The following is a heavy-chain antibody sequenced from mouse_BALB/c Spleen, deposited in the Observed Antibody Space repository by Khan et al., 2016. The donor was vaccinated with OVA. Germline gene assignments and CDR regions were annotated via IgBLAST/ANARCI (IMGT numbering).Heavy chain of an antibody. CDR2: IWGDGST. J-gene: IGHJ3*01. Sequence: QVQLKQSGPGLVAPSQSLSITCTVSGLSLTNYGISWIRQPPGKGLEWLGVIWGDGSTNYHSALISRLSINKDTSKSLVFLKLNSLHTDDTATYYCAIIYYGYDWFTYWGQGTLVTVSA. CDR3: AIIYYGYDWFTY. D-gene: IGHD2-2*01. V-gene: IGHV2-3*01. CDR1: GLSLTNYG.